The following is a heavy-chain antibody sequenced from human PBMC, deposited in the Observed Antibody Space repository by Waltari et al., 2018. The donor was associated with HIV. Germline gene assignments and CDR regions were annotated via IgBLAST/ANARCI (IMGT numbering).Heavy chain of an antibody. CDR1: GFTFNTFS. D-gene: IGHD3-3*01. V-gene: IGHV3-21*01. J-gene: IGHJ4*02. CDR3: ASEDFWSGPHN. Sequence: EVQLVESGGGLVKPGGSLRLSCVVSGFTFNTFSMKWVRQAPGKGLEWGSSISSTSSFIYYADSVKGRLTISRDNGKNSLYLQINNLRVEDTAVYYCASEDFWSGPHNWGQGTLVTVSS. CDR2: ISSTSSFI.